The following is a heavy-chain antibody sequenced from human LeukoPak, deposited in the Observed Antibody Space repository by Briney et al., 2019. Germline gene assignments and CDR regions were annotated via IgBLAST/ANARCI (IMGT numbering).Heavy chain of an antibody. CDR1: GFTFSSYA. J-gene: IGHJ5*02. Sequence: GGSLRLSCAASGFTFSSYAMSWVRQAPGKGLEWVSAISGSGGSTYYAGSVKGRFTISRDNSKNTLYLQMNSLRAEDTAVYYCAKDKGGYSGYDEYSSSWYGPNWFDPWGQGTLVTVSS. V-gene: IGHV3-23*01. CDR2: ISGSGGST. CDR3: AKDKGGYSGYDEYSSSWYGPNWFDP. D-gene: IGHD6-13*01.